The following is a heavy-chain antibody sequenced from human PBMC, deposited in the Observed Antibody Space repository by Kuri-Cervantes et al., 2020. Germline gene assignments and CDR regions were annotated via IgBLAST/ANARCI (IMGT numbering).Heavy chain of an antibody. J-gene: IGHJ2*01. CDR3: ARDRIAVAGTRPHWYFDL. CDR1: GGSFSDHL. Sequence: SQTLSLTCAVYGGSFSDHLWTWIRQSPGKGLEWIGEINHRGRATYNSSLKSRVTISVDTSKNQFSLKFTSVTAADTAVYYCARDRIAVAGTRPHWYFDLWGRGTLVTVSS. D-gene: IGHD6-19*01. CDR2: INHRGRA. V-gene: IGHV4-34*01.